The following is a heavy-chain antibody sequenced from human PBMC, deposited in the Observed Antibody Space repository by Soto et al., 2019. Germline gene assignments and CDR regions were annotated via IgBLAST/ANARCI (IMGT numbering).Heavy chain of an antibody. CDR3: AHLPAGDWFDP. CDR2: IYWNDDN. J-gene: IGHJ5*02. Sequence: QITLKESGPTLVKPTQTLTLTCTFSGFSLSTSGVGVGWIRQPPGKALEWLALIYWNDDNRYSPSLKSRLTITKDTSKNQVVLTMTNMDPVDTATYYCAHLPAGDWFDPWGQGTLVTVSS. V-gene: IGHV2-5*01. CDR1: GFSLSTSGVG.